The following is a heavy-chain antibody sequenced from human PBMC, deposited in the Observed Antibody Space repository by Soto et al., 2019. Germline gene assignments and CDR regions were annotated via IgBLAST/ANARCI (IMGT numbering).Heavy chain of an antibody. V-gene: IGHV4-38-2*02. CDR1: GYSISSYYY. J-gene: IGHJ4*02. Sequence: LSLTGSVSGYSISSYYYWGWIRQPPGKVLEWIGSIYHSGSTYYNPSLEIRVTTSADTSKNQVSLQLSSVTAADTAVYYCARGKDSGCVPVDYGGQGPMVTIAS. CDR3: ARGKDSGCVPVDY. CDR2: IYHSGST. D-gene: IGHD2-15*01.